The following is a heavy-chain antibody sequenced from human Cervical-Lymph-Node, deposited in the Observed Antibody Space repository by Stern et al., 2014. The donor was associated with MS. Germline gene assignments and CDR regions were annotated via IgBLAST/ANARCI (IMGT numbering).Heavy chain of an antibody. CDR2: INPSGDST. V-gene: IGHV1-46*01. J-gene: IGHJ4*02. CDR3: ESGRLGY. Sequence: VQLVQSGAEVKKPGASVKLSCKAPGYNFTNYYIHWMRQAPGQGPEWMGMINPSGDSTTYAQKFQGRVTMTRDTSTSTVYMELSRLRSEDAAVYYCESGRLGYWGQGTQVTVSS. CDR1: GYNFTNYY.